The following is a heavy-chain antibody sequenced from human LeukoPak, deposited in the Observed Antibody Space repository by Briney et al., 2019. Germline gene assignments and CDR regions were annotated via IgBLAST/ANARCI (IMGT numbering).Heavy chain of an antibody. CDR3: ARVSHGDYVSPYYYYMDV. CDR1: GFTFSSYE. V-gene: IGHV3-48*03. J-gene: IGHJ6*03. CDR2: ISSSGSTI. Sequence: PGGSLRLSCAASGFTFSSYEMNWVRQAPGKGLEWVSYISSSGSTIYYADSVKGRFTISRDNAKNSLYLQMNSLRAEDTAVYYCARVSHGDYVSPYYYYMDVWGKGTTVTISS. D-gene: IGHD4-17*01.